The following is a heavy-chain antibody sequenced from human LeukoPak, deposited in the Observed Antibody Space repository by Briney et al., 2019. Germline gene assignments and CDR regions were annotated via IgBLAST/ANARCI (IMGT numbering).Heavy chain of an antibody. D-gene: IGHD4-17*01. CDR3: ARDPTPSDGDYPPNHFDY. Sequence: ASVKVSCKASGYIYTNYGINWVRQAPGQGLEWMGWINTYNGNTNYVPKLHGRVTMTTDTPTSTAYMELRSLRFDDTAIYYCARDPTPSDGDYPPNHFDYWGQGTLVTVSS. CDR2: INTYNGNT. J-gene: IGHJ4*02. CDR1: GYIYTNYG. V-gene: IGHV1-18*01.